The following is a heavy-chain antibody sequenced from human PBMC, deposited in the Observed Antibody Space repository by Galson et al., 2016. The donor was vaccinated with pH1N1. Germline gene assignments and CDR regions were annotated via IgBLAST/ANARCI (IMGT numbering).Heavy chain of an antibody. CDR2: MNPNNDNT. J-gene: IGHJ4*02. V-gene: IGHV1-8*01. Sequence: SVKVSCKASGCTFTDYDINWVRQGTGQGLEWMGWMNPNNDNTGYAQKFQGRVTMTRNTSISTAYMELSSLRSEDTAVYYCARGGYCSGGSCYDVFDYWGQGTLVTVS. CDR1: GCTFTDYD. CDR3: ARGGYCSGGSCYDVFDY. D-gene: IGHD2-15*01.